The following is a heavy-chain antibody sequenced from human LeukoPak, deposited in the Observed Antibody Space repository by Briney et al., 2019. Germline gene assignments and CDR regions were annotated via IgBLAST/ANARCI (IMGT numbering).Heavy chain of an antibody. CDR1: GFPFIEYS. J-gene: IGHJ4*02. V-gene: IGHV3-48*04. Sequence: GGSLRLSCTASGFPFIEYSMNWVRQAPGKGQEWISYIGISSGNTKYADSVKGRFTISADNAKNSLYLQMNSLRVEDTAVYYCARDHNYAFDNWGQGTLVTVSS. CDR3: ARDHNYAFDN. CDR2: IGISSGNT. D-gene: IGHD5-18*01.